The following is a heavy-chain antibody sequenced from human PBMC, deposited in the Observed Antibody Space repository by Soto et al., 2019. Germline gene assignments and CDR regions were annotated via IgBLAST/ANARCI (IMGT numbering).Heavy chain of an antibody. Sequence: QVPLVQSRAEVKKPGSSVKVSCKASGGTFSSYAISWVRQAPGQGLEWMGGIIPIFGTANYAQKFQGRVTITADESTSTAYMEPSSLRAEETAVYYCARGGDSSGYYSDYYYYGMDVWGQGTTVTVSS. CDR1: GGTFSSYA. D-gene: IGHD3-22*01. CDR2: IIPIFGTA. CDR3: ARGGDSSGYYSDYYYYGMDV. J-gene: IGHJ6*02. V-gene: IGHV1-69*01.